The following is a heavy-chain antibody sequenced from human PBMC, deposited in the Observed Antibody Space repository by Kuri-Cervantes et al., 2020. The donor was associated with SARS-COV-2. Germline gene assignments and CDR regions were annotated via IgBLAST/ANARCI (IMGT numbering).Heavy chain of an antibody. J-gene: IGHJ4*02. Sequence: SETLSLTCAVSGYSISSGYYWGWLRQPPGKGLEWFGSIYHSGSTNYNPSLKSRVTISVDTSKNQFSLKLSSVTAADTAIYYCSMTGSTRNNFDHWGQGTLVTVSS. CDR2: IYHSGST. D-gene: IGHD3-9*01. V-gene: IGHV4-38-2*01. CDR3: SMTGSTRNNFDH. CDR1: GYSISSGYY.